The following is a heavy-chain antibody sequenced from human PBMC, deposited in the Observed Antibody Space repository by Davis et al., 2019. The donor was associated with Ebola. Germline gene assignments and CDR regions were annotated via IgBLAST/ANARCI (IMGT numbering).Heavy chain of an antibody. CDR1: GFTFSSYE. V-gene: IGHV3-7*01. CDR3: AREPGYYGMDV. J-gene: IGHJ6*02. CDR2: IKQDGSEK. Sequence: GESLKISCAASGFTFSSYEMKWVRQAPGKGLEWVANIKQDGSEKYYVDSVKGRFAISRDNAKNSLYLQMNSLRAEDTAVYYCAREPGYYGMDVWGQGTTVTVSS.